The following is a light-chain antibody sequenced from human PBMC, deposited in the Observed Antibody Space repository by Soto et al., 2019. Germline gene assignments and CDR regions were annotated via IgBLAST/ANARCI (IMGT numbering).Light chain of an antibody. V-gene: IGKV3D-15*01. Sequence: DILMTHSPSTLSASLWERAAITCSASQTITSYLAWYQQKPGKAPKLLIYGASTRATGVPARFSGSGSGTEFTLTISSLQPEDFAVYYCQQYNSYSWTFGQGTKVDIK. CDR1: QTITSY. CDR3: QQYNSYSWT. J-gene: IGKJ1*01. CDR2: GAS.